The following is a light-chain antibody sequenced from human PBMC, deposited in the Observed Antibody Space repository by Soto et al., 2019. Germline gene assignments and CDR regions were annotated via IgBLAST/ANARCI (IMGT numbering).Light chain of an antibody. CDR3: QPPTNWPLT. CDR2: DVS. J-gene: IGKJ4*01. Sequence: EIMLTQSPATLSLSPGERAALSCRASQSVSSYLAWYQQKPGQAPRLLIYDVSNRATGIPARFSGSGSGTDFTLTISSLEPEDFALYYCQPPTNWPLTFGGGTKVELK. V-gene: IGKV3-11*01. CDR1: QSVSSY.